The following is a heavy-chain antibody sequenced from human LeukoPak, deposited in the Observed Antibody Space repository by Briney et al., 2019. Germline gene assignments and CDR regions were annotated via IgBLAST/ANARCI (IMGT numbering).Heavy chain of an antibody. D-gene: IGHD2-2*01. CDR1: GFTFSNYW. V-gene: IGHV3-7*03. Sequence: SGGSLRLSCTASGFTFSNYWMTWVRQAPGKGLEFVANINQDESVKNYVESVKGRFTISRDNAENSLYLQMDSLRAEDTALYYCARAPITSPFYFDSWGQGTLVTVSS. J-gene: IGHJ4*02. CDR3: ARAPITSPFYFDS. CDR2: INQDESVK.